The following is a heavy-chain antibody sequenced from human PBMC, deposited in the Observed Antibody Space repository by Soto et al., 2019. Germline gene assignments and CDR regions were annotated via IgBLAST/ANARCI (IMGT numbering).Heavy chain of an antibody. D-gene: IGHD3-10*01. Sequence: GGSLRLSCAASGFTLRRYAMSWGRQAPGKGLEWVSGISGSGISTHYADSVKGRFTVSRDNSKDTLYLQMNNLRAEDTATYHCAARSANSYIYLQFCGQGTPVTVSS. CDR1: GFTLRRYA. V-gene: IGHV3-23*01. CDR2: ISGSGIST. J-gene: IGHJ1*01. CDR3: AARSANSYIYLQF.